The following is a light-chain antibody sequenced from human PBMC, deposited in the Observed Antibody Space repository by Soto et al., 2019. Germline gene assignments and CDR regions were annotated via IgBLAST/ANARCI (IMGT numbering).Light chain of an antibody. CDR3: QQYNNWPFT. CDR2: GAS. CDR1: QSISSN. Sequence: EIVMTQSPATLSVSPGERATLSCRASQSISSNLACYQQKPGQAPRLLIYGASTRAPGIPATFSGSGSGTEFTLTISSLQSEDFAVYSCQQYNNWPFTFGPGTKVDIK. V-gene: IGKV3-15*01. J-gene: IGKJ3*01.